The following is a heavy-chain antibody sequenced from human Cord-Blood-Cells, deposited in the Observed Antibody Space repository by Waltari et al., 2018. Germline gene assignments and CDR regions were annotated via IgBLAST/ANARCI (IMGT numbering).Heavy chain of an antibody. Sequence: VQPGRSLRLSCAASGFTFSSYGMHWVHQAPGKGLEWVAVIWYDGSNKYYADSVKGRFTISRDNSKNTLYLQMNSLRAEDTAVYYCARDRGSGYYNWFDPWGQGTLVTVSS. CDR1: GFTFSSYG. CDR3: ARDRGSGYYNWFDP. J-gene: IGHJ5*02. V-gene: IGHV3-33*01. CDR2: IWYDGSNK. D-gene: IGHD3-22*01.